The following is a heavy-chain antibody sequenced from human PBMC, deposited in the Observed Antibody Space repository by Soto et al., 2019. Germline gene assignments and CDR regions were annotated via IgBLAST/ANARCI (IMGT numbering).Heavy chain of an antibody. CDR3: ARGPGTSGTYHDYFDY. V-gene: IGHV4-59*02. Sequence: PSETLSLTCTVSGGSVSTYWWSWIRQPPGKGLEWIGYIYNTGSTNYNPSLKSRVTISLDASKNQFSLKLSSVTAADTAVYYCARGPGTSGTYHDYFDYWGPGMLVTVSS. J-gene: IGHJ4*02. D-gene: IGHD3-10*01. CDR2: IYNTGST. CDR1: GGSVSTYW.